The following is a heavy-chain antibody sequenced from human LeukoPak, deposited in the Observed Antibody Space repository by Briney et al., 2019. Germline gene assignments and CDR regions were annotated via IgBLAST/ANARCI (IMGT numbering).Heavy chain of an antibody. Sequence: PSETLSLTCSVSIGSISSSKWWSWVRQSPVKGLEWIGEIYLYGTTNYNPSFTSRVTMSVDRSRNQFSLKLTSVTAADTAVYYCARQSNSAWSPTDYWGHGTLVTVSS. CDR3: ARQSNSAWSPTDY. CDR1: IGSISSSKW. D-gene: IGHD6-19*01. V-gene: IGHV4-4*02. CDR2: IYLYGTT. J-gene: IGHJ4*01.